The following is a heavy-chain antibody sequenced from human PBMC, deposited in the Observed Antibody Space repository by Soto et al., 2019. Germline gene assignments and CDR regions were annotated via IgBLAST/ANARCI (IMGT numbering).Heavy chain of an antibody. CDR1: GFTFSSYG. CDR2: IWYDGSNK. V-gene: IGHV3-33*01. D-gene: IGHD6-19*01. J-gene: IGHJ6*02. Sequence: GGSLRLSCAASGFTFSSYGMHWVRQAPGKGLEWVAVIWYDGSNKYYADSVKGRFTISRDNSKNTLYLQMNSLRAEDTAVYYCARDWTAGRYYGMDVWGQGNTVTVSS. CDR3: ARDWTAGRYYGMDV.